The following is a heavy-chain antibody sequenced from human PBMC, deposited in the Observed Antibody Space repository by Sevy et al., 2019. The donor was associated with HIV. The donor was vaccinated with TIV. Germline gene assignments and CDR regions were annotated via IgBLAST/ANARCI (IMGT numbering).Heavy chain of an antibody. J-gene: IGHJ4*02. CDR2: LSFGCGRI. CDR3: AREGCTRPHDH. V-gene: IGHV3-23*01. CDR1: GFNFNIYS. D-gene: IGHD2-8*01. Sequence: GGSLRLSCVASGFNFNIYSMSWVRQAPGKGLEWVSTLSFGCGRINHADSVQGRFTMSIDDSKKTVYLEMNSLRAEDTAVYYCAREGCTRPHDHWGQGTLVTVS.